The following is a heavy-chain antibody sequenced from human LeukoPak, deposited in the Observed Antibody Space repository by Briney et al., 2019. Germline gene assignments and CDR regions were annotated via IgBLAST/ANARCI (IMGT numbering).Heavy chain of an antibody. D-gene: IGHD3-10*01. V-gene: IGHV3-30*02. CDR1: GFTFSNYW. Sequence: GGSLRLSCTASGFTFSNYWMHWVRQAPGKGLEWVTLVWYDGNRKYYADSVKGRFTISRDNPKNSVYLQLNSLRPEDTAMYYCVSMVRGIGYWGQGALVTVSS. J-gene: IGHJ4*02. CDR3: VSMVRGIGY. CDR2: VWYDGNRK.